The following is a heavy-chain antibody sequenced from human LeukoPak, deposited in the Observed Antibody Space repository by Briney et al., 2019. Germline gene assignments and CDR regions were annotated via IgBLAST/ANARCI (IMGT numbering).Heavy chain of an antibody. CDR1: GFTFSSYS. CDR2: ISSSSSYI. J-gene: IGHJ4*02. D-gene: IGHD3-22*01. Sequence: GGSLRLSCAASGFTFSSYSMNWVRQAPGKGLEWVSSISSSSSYIYYADSVKGRFTIPRDNAKKSLYLQMNSLRAEDTAVYYCARWDDSSGYYPYYFDYWGQGTLVTVSS. V-gene: IGHV3-21*01. CDR3: ARWDDSSGYYPYYFDY.